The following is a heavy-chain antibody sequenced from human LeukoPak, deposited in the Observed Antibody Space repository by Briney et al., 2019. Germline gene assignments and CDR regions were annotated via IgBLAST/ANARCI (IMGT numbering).Heavy chain of an antibody. V-gene: IGHV1-69*13. CDR2: IIPIFGTA. CDR1: GGTFSNYA. J-gene: IGHJ5*02. D-gene: IGHD4-23*01. CDR3: ARGGNPESYNWFDP. Sequence: SVKVSCKASGGTFSNYAISWVRQAPGQGLEWMGGIIPIFGTANYAQKFQGRVTITADESTSTAYMELSSLRSEDTAVYYCARGGNPESYNWFDPWGQGTLVTVSS.